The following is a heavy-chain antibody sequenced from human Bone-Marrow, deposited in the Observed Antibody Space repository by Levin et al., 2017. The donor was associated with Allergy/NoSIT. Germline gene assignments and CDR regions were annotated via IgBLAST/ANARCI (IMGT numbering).Heavy chain of an antibody. CDR1: GFSFSSFS. J-gene: IGHJ6*04. Sequence: KAGGSLRLSCVVSGFSFSSFSMNWVRQAPGKGLEWVSSISDSGSYIYYADSVKGRFTISRDNAKDSLYLQMDTLRAADTAAYYCARGPGGSGSYVDYYYYGLDVWGEGTTVSVSS. CDR2: ISDSGSYI. CDR3: ARGPGGSGSYVDYYYYGLDV. D-gene: IGHD3-10*01. V-gene: IGHV3-21*01.